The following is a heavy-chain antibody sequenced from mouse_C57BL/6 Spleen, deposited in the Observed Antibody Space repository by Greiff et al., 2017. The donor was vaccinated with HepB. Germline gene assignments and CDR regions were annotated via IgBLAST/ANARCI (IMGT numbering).Heavy chain of an antibody. CDR1: GFTFSSYA. Sequence: EVKVEESGGGLVKPGGSLKLSCAASGFTFSSYAMSWVRQTPEKRLEWVATISDGGSYTYYPDNVKGRFTISRDNAKNNLYLQMSHLKSEDTAMYYCAREGYYGYDDAMDYWGQGTSVTVSS. D-gene: IGHD2-2*01. V-gene: IGHV5-4*01. J-gene: IGHJ4*01. CDR3: AREGYYGYDDAMDY. CDR2: ISDGGSYT.